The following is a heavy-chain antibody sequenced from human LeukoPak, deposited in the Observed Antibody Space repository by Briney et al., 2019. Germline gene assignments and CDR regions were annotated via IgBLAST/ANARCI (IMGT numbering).Heavy chain of an antibody. CDR1: GFTVSSNY. Sequence: GGSLRLSCAASGFTVSSNYMSWVRQAPGKGLEWVSVIYSGGSTYYADSVKGRFTISRDNSKDTLYLQMNSLRAEDTAVYYCARAGEGAMVYPIDYWGQGTLVTVSS. J-gene: IGHJ4*02. CDR3: ARAGEGAMVYPIDY. D-gene: IGHD2-8*01. V-gene: IGHV3-66*02. CDR2: IYSGGST.